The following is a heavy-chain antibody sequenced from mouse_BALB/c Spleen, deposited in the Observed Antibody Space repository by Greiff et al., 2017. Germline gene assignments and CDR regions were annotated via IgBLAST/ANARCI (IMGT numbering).Heavy chain of an antibody. D-gene: IGHD2-3*01. J-gene: IGHJ4*01. Sequence: EGKLVESGGGLVKPGGSLKLSCAASGFTFSDYYMYWVRQTPEKRLEWVATISDGGSYTYYPDSVKGRFTISRDNAKNNLYLQMSSLKSEDTAMYYCARPYDGYYGAMDYWGQGTSVTVSS. CDR2: ISDGGSYT. V-gene: IGHV5-4*02. CDR3: ARPYDGYYGAMDY. CDR1: GFTFSDYY.